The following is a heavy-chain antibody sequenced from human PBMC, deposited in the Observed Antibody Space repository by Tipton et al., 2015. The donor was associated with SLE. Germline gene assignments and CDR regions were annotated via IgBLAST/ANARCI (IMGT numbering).Heavy chain of an antibody. Sequence: GLVKPSETLSLTCTVSGGSISSSSYYWGWIRQPPGKGLEWIGSIYYSGSTYCNPSLKSRVTISVDTSKNQFSLKLSSVTAADTAVYYCASYGGSSWGDAFDIWGQGTMVTVSS. D-gene: IGHD6-13*01. CDR1: GGSISSSSYY. CDR3: ASYGGSSWGDAFDI. V-gene: IGHV4-39*07. CDR2: IYYSGST. J-gene: IGHJ3*02.